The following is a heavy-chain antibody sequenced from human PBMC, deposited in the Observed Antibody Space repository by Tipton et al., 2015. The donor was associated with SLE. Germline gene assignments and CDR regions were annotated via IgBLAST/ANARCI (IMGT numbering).Heavy chain of an antibody. CDR2: IYYSGSS. CDR1: GDSISNYY. V-gene: IGHV4-59*08. Sequence: TLSLTCTVSGDSISNYYWSWIRQLPGKGLEWMGYIYYSGSSNSNPSLKSRVTISVDTSKNQFSLKLSSVTAADTAVYYCATEWYSSSSFDYWGQGTRVSVSS. J-gene: IGHJ4*02. CDR3: ATEWYSSSSFDY. D-gene: IGHD6-13*01.